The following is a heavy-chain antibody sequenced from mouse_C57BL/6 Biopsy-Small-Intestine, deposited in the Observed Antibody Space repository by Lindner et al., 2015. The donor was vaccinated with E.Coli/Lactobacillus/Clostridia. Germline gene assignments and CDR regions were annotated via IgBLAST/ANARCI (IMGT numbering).Heavy chain of an antibody. CDR3: ARYDYDGAY. Sequence: VQLQESGPELVKPGASVKLSCKASGYTFTSYDINWVNQRPGQGLEWIGWISPRDGSTGYNEKFKGKATLTVDTSSSTAYMELHSLTSEDSAVYFCARYDYDGAYWGQGTLVTVSA. J-gene: IGHJ3*01. V-gene: IGHV1-85*01. D-gene: IGHD2-4*01. CDR2: ISPRDGST. CDR1: GYTFTSYD.